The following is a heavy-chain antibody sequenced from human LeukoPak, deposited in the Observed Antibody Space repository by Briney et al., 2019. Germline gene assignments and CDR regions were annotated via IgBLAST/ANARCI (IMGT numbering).Heavy chain of an antibody. CDR2: IYPGDSDT. CDR1: GSSFTSYW. V-gene: IGHV5-51*01. D-gene: IGHD4-17*01. CDR3: ARMTTVTTGGAFDI. Sequence: GESLQISCQGSGSSFTSYWIGWVRQLPGKGLEWMGIIYPGDSDTRYSPSFQGQVTISADKSISTAYLQWSSLKASDTAMYYCARMTTVTTGGAFDIWGQGTMVTVSS. J-gene: IGHJ3*02.